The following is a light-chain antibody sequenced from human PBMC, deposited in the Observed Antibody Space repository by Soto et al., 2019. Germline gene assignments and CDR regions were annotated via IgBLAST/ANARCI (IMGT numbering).Light chain of an antibody. CDR1: SSNIGAGYD. J-gene: IGLJ1*01. Sequence: QSALTQPPSVSGAPGQRVTISCTGSSSNIGAGYDVHWYQQLPGTAPKLLIYGNGNRPSGVPDRFSGSKSGTSAPLAITGLQAEDEADYYCRSYDSSLSGSEVFGTGTKVTVL. CDR2: GNG. V-gene: IGLV1-40*01. CDR3: RSYDSSLSGSEV.